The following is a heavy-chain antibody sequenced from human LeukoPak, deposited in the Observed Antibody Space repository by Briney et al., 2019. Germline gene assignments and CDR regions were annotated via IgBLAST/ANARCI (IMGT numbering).Heavy chain of an antibody. CDR1: GYTFTGYY. CDR2: MNPNSGNT. J-gene: IGHJ6*03. CDR3: ARGLGGRDYSNYVYYYYYMDV. V-gene: IGHV1-8*02. D-gene: IGHD4-11*01. Sequence: ASVKVSCKASGYTFTGYYMHWVRQATGQGLEWMGWMNPNSGNTGYAQKFQGRVTMTRNTSISTAYMELSSLRSEDTAVYYCARGLGGRDYSNYVYYYYYMDVWGKGTTVTISS.